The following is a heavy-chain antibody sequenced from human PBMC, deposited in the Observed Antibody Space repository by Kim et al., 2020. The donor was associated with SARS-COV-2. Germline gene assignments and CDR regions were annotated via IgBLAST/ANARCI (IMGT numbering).Heavy chain of an antibody. D-gene: IGHD6-13*01. V-gene: IGHV1-69*13. CDR3: ARVLGIASAIGFYGMDV. CDR2: IIPIFGTA. Sequence: SVKVSCKASGGTFSSYAISWVRQAPGQGLEWMGGIIPIFGTANYAQKFQGRVTITADESTSTAYMELSSLRSEDTAVYYCARVLGIASAIGFYGMDVWGQGTTVTVSS. J-gene: IGHJ6*02. CDR1: GGTFSSYA.